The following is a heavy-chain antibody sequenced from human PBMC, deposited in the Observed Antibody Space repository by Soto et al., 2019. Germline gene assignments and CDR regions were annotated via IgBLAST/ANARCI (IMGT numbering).Heavy chain of an antibody. CDR1: GYNFTNYG. CDR2: ISGHNGNT. J-gene: IGHJ5*02. D-gene: IGHD3-10*01. V-gene: IGHV1-18*01. Sequence: ASVKVSCKASGYNFTNYGISWVRQAPGQGLEWMGWISGHNGNTNYAQKIQGRVTMTTDTSTSTAYMELRSLRSDDTAVYYCARDYYGSGSYYSEQRGPRRHPFDPWGQGTLVTVSS. CDR3: ARDYYGSGSYYSEQRGPRRHPFDP.